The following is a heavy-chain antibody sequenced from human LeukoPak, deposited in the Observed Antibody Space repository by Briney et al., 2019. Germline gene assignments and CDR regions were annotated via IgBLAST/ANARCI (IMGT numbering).Heavy chain of an antibody. CDR1: GFTFSNHG. CDR3: ARGTSSSWYAWFDP. J-gene: IGHJ5*02. V-gene: IGHV3-48*01. CDR2: ISSSSSTI. Sequence: GGSLRLSCAASGFTFSNHGMHWVRQAPGKGLEWVSYISSSSSTIYYADSVKGRFTISRDNAKNPLYLQMNSLRAEDTAVYYCARGTSSSWYAWFDPWGQGTLVTVSS. D-gene: IGHD6-13*01.